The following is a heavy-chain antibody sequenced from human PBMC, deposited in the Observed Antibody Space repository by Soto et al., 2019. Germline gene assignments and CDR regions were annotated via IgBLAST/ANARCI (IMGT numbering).Heavy chain of an antibody. CDR3: TRESTSTLGIVGAIYGDH. J-gene: IGHJ4*02. V-gene: IGHV3-48*02. CDR2: ISSSSSTV. Sequence: EVQLVESGGGLEQPGGSLRLSCAASGFSFSTYSMNWVRQAPGKGLEWVSYISSSSSTVYYADSVKGRFTISRDNAKNSLNLQMNSLRDEDTAVYYCTRESTSTLGIVGAIYGDHWGQGTLVTVSS. D-gene: IGHD1-26*01. CDR1: GFSFSTYS.